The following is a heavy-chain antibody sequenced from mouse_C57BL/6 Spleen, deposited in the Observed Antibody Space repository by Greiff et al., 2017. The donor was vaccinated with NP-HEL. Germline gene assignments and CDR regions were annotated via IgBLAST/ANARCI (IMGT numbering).Heavy chain of an antibody. CDR1: GFTFSSYG. CDR2: ISSGGSYT. V-gene: IGHV5-6*01. Sequence: EVKLMESGGDLVKPGGSLKLSCAASGFTFSSYGMSWVRQTPDKRLEWVATISSGGSYTYYPDSVKGRFTISRDNAKNTLYLQMSSLKSEDTAMYYCARHESEYFDYWGQGTTLTVSS. J-gene: IGHJ2*01. CDR3: ARHESEYFDY.